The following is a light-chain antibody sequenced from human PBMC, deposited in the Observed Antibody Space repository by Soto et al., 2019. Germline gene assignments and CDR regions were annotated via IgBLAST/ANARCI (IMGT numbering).Light chain of an antibody. CDR2: GVT. CDR1: SSDIGGYDY. CDR3: TSYTSSSTHV. J-gene: IGLJ1*01. V-gene: IGLV2-14*01. Sequence: QSVLTQPASVSGSPGQSITITCTGTSSDIGGYDYVSWYQHHPGKAPKVIIYGVTNRPSGVSHRFSGSKSDNTASLTISGLQAEDEADYYCTSYTSSSTHVFGTGTKVTIL.